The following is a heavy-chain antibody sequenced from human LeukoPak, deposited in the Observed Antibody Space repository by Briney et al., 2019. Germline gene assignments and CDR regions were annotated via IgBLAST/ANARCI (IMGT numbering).Heavy chain of an antibody. D-gene: IGHD3-10*01. CDR1: GFTFSSHA. Sequence: PGGSLRLSCAASGFTFSSHAMNWVRQAPGKGLEWVAVISYDGSNKYYADSVKGRFTISRDNSKNTLYLQMNSLRTEDTAVYYCAKDRKRSAITMIRGVRGYSYYYMDVWGKGTTVTISS. CDR3: AKDRKRSAITMIRGVRGYSYYYMDV. V-gene: IGHV3-30*04. CDR2: ISYDGSNK. J-gene: IGHJ6*03.